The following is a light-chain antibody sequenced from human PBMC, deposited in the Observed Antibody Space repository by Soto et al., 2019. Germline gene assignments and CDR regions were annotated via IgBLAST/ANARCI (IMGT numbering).Light chain of an antibody. J-gene: IGKJ1*01. V-gene: IGKV1-39*01. CDR1: QSISSY. CDR2: AAS. CDR3: QQNYSTPWT. Sequence: DIQLTQSPSSLSASAGDRVTITCRASQSISSYLNWYQVKPGKAHKLLIYAASSLQSGVPARFSASESGTDFTLTITTLQPEDFETYYCQQNYSTPWTFGQGTKVEIK.